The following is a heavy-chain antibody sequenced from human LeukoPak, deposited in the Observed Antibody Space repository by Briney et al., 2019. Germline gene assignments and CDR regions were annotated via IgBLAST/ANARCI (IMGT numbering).Heavy chain of an antibody. D-gene: IGHD3-3*01. V-gene: IGHV1-46*01. CDR3: ARGDYDFWSGPYYYYYYMDV. J-gene: IGHJ6*03. CDR1: GYTFTSYY. CDR2: IDPSGGST. Sequence: GASVKVSCKASGYTFTSYYMHWVRQAPGQGLEWMGIIDPSGGSTSYAQKFQGRVTMTRDMSTSTVYMELSSLRSEDTAVYYCARGDYDFWSGPYYYYYYMDVWGKGTTVTVSS.